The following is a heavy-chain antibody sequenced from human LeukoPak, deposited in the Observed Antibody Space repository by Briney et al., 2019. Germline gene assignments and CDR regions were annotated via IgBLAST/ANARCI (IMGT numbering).Heavy chain of an antibody. J-gene: IGHJ4*02. D-gene: IGHD5-12*01. CDR1: GGSFSGYY. CDR2: TNHSGST. Sequence: SETLSLTCAVYGGSFSGYYWSWIRQPPGKGLEWIGETNHSGSTNHNPSLKSRVTISVDTSKNQFSLKLSSVTAADTAVYYCARAGRNTWIGTHFDYWGQGTLVTVSS. CDR3: ARAGRNTWIGTHFDY. V-gene: IGHV4-34*01.